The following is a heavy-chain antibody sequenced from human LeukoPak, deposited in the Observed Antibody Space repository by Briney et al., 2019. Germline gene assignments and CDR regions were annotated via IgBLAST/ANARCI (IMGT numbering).Heavy chain of an antibody. J-gene: IGHJ4*02. Sequence: SLSLSLTISGLAFSGYVLISVRQAPGKKPEWVSSIGARGDVTYSADSVKGRFNISRDNSKRTLFLQMNSLRAEDTAVYYCAKVHYTASFPGSFPGRNYFDSWGQGSLVTVSS. CDR3: AKVHYTASFPGSFPGRNYFDS. CDR1: GLAFSGYV. V-gene: IGHV3-23*01. CDR2: IGARGDVT. D-gene: IGHD1-26*01.